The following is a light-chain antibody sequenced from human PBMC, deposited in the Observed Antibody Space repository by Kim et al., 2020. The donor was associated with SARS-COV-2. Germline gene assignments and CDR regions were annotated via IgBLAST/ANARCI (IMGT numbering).Light chain of an antibody. CDR1: QSVSSY. J-gene: IGKJ5*01. Sequence: PGERATLSCRASQSVSSYLAWYQQKPGQAPRLLIYDASNRATGIPARFSGSGSGTDFTLTISSLEPEDFAVYYCQQRSHWPPVTFGQGTRLEIK. CDR3: QQRSHWPPVT. V-gene: IGKV3-11*01. CDR2: DAS.